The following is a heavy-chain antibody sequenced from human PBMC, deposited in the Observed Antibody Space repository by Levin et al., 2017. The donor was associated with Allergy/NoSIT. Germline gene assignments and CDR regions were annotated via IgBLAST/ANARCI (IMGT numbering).Heavy chain of an antibody. CDR2: INHYGGT. CDR3: ARGSLSAWEVAHR. V-gene: IGHV4-34*01. Sequence: SETLSLTCAVYDGSSRGYHLSWIRQPPGKGLEWIGEINHYGGTNYNPSLESRVTLSVDTSTNHFSLRLSSVTAADTAVYYCARGSLSAWEVAHRWGQGTLVAVSS. CDR1: DGSSRGYH. D-gene: IGHD1-26*01. J-gene: IGHJ4*02.